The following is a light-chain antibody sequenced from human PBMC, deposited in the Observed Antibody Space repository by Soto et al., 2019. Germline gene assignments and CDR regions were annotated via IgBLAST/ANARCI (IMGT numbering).Light chain of an antibody. CDR1: KSVSNY. V-gene: IGKV3D-15*01. J-gene: IGKJ5*01. CDR3: QQYNKWPAEIT. Sequence: EVVLTQSPGTLSLSPGERATLACRASKSVSNYVAWYQQKSGQPPRLLIYGASSRASGIPDRFSGSGSGTEFTLTISSLQSEDSGVYYCQQYNKWPAEITFGQGTRLEIK. CDR2: GAS.